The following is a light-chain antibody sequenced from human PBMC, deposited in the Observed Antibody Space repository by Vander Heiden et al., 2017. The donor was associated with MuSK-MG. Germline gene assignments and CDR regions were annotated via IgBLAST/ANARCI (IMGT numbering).Light chain of an antibody. J-gene: IGLJ3*02. Sequence: SYVLTQPPSVSVAPGQTAWITCGGDNIGSKGVHWYQQKPVQAPVMVGFDDNDRPSGIPERFSGSSSGNTATLTIRRVEAEDEADYDGQVWDSSGDRWVCGGGTKL. V-gene: IGLV3-21*02. CDR1: NIGSKG. CDR3: QVWDSSGDRWV. CDR2: DDN.